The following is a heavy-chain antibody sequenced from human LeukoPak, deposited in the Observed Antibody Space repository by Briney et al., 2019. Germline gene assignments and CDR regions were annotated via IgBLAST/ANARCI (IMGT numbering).Heavy chain of an antibody. J-gene: IGHJ4*02. CDR2: ISDDGSNK. CDR3: AREGPGGFGSYRPPTYFDY. V-gene: IGHV3-30*01. Sequence: PGGSLRLSCAASGFTFSSYAMHWVRQAPGKGLEWVAVISDDGSNKYYADSVKGRFTISRDNSKNTLYLQMNSLRAEDTAVYYCAREGPGGFGSYRPPTYFDYWGQGTLVTVSS. CDR1: GFTFSSYA. D-gene: IGHD1-26*01.